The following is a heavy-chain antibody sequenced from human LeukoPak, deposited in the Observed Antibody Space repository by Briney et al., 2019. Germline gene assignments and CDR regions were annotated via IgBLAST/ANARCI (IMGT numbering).Heavy chain of an antibody. D-gene: IGHD2-2*01. J-gene: IGHJ3*01. V-gene: IGHV1-18*01. CDR2: ISTYNSNI. CDR1: GYTFTTFG. Sequence: ASVKVSCKASGYTFTTFGFTWVRQAPGQGLEWLGWISTYNSNINYAQKFQDRLTLTTDTSTNTAYMELSSLIFDDTAKYYCTRGRLPADAFDVWGQGTLVTVSS. CDR3: TRGRLPADAFDV.